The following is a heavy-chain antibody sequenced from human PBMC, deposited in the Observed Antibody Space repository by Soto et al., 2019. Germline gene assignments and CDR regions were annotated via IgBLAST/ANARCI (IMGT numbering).Heavy chain of an antibody. Sequence: QVQLVESGGGVVQPGRSLRLSCAASGFTFSSYGMHWVRQAPGKGLEWVAVVSYDAFNEHYADSVRGRFTISRDNSKNTLYLQMNSLRAEDTAVYYCAKDLRELHSSHYYYGMDVWGQGTTVTVSS. D-gene: IGHD1-26*01. J-gene: IGHJ6*02. CDR1: GFTFSSYG. V-gene: IGHV3-30*18. CDR3: AKDLRELHSSHYYYGMDV. CDR2: VSYDAFNE.